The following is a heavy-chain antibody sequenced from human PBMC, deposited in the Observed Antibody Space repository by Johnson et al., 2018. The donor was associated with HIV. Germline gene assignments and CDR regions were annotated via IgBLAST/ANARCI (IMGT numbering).Heavy chain of an antibody. J-gene: IGHJ3*01. Sequence: VQLVESGGGLVQPGRSLRLSCAASGFTFDDYAMHWVRQAPGKGLEWVANTKQDGSENYYVDSVKGRFTISRDNAKNSLFLQMNSLRVDDTAVYYCARGRGALDVWGQGTTVTVSS. D-gene: IGHD3-16*01. CDR2: TKQDGSEN. V-gene: IGHV3-7*03. CDR3: ARGRGALDV. CDR1: GFTFDDYA.